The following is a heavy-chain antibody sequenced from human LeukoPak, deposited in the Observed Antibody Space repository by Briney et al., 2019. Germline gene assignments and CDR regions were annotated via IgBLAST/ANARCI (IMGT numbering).Heavy chain of an antibody. V-gene: IGHV1-46*01. J-gene: IGHJ3*02. D-gene: IGHD3-22*01. CDR1: GYTFTSYD. CDR3: ARGPYDSSGYYYGGAFDI. CDR2: INPSGGST. Sequence: GASVKVSCKASGYTFTSYDMHWVRQAPGQGLEWMGIINPSGGSTSYAQKFQGRVTMTRDTSTSTVYMELSSLRSEDTAVYYCARGPYDSSGYYYGGAFDIWGQGTMVTVSS.